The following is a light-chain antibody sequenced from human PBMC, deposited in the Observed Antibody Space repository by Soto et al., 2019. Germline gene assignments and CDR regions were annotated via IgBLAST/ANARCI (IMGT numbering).Light chain of an antibody. V-gene: IGLV2-8*01. CDR2: EVN. J-gene: IGLJ1*01. CDR1: SSDVGGYNY. Sequence: ALAQPPSASGFPGQSVAISCTGTSSDVGGYNYVSWYQQHPGKAPKLMIYEVNKRPSGVPDRFSGSKSGNTASLTVSGLQAEDEADYYCSSYAGSSNVFGTGTKVTVL. CDR3: SSYAGSSNV.